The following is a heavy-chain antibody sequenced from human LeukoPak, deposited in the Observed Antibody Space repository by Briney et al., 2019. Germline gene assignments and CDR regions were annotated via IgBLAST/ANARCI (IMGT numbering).Heavy chain of an antibody. V-gene: IGHV3-21*01. D-gene: IGHD5-24*01. J-gene: IGHJ4*02. CDR2: ISSSSSYI. CDR1: GFTFNSYS. CDR3: ASGSRDGYNDY. Sequence: GGSLRLSCAASGFTFNSYSMNWVRQAPGKGLEWVSSISSSSSYIYYADSVKGRFTISRDNAKNSLYLQMNSLRAEDTAVYYCASGSRDGYNDYWGQGTLVTVSS.